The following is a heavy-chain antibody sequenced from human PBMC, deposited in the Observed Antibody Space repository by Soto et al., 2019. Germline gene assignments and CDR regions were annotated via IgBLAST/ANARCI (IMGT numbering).Heavy chain of an antibody. J-gene: IGHJ4*02. V-gene: IGHV1-69*06. CDR3: ARASGVSLLSPVY. D-gene: IGHD2-2*01. Sequence: SVKVSCKASGGTFSSYAISWVRQAPGQGLEWVGGIIPIFGTANYAQKFRGRVTITADKSTSTAYMELSSLRSEDTAVYYCARASGVSLLSPVYWGQGTLVTVSS. CDR2: IIPIFGTA. CDR1: GGTFSSYA.